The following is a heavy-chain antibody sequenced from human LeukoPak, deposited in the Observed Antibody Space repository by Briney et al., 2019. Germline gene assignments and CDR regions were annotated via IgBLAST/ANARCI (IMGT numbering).Heavy chain of an antibody. CDR2: IYHNGNT. J-gene: IGHJ6*03. CDR3: VRHISALSAHYYYMDV. V-gene: IGHV4-59*08. D-gene: IGHD6-19*01. CDR1: GGSMTNYF. Sequence: SETLSLTCSVSGGSMTNYFWSWIRQPPGKGLEWIGYIYHNGNTDYNPSLKSRVSISVDTSKNQFSLKLGSVTAADTAMYYCVRHISALSAHYYYMDVWGNGTTVTVSS.